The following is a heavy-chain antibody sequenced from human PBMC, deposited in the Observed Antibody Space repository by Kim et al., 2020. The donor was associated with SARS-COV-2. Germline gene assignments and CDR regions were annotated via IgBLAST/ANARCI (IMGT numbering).Heavy chain of an antibody. V-gene: IGHV3-15*01. CDR2: IKSKAAGGTT. D-gene: IGHD2-15*01. J-gene: IGHJ4*02. Sequence: GGSLRLSCAASGFTFSNAWMNWVRQAPGKGLEWVGRIKSKAAGGTTDYAEPVKGRFTISRDDSKNTVFLQMNSLKTEDTAVYYCTTGGDVGDWGQGTLVTVSS. CDR1: GFTFSNAW. CDR3: TTGGDVGD.